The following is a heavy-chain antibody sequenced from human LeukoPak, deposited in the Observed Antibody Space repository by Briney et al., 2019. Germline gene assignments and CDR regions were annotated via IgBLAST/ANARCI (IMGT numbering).Heavy chain of an antibody. CDR2: ISSGGSYI. D-gene: IGHD2-21*02. V-gene: IGHV3-21*01. J-gene: IGHJ3*02. Sequence: GGSLRLSCGASGFTFSRYSMNWVRQAPGKGLEWVSSISSGGSYIYYADSVKGRFTISRDNAKSSLYLQMNSLRAEDTAVYYCASRNQYCGGDCFWAFDIWGRGTMVTVSS. CDR3: ASRNQYCGGDCFWAFDI. CDR1: GFTFSRYS.